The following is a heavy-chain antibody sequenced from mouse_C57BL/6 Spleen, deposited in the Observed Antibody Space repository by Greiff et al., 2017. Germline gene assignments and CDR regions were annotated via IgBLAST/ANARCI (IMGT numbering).Heavy chain of an antibody. CDR1: GFTFRDAW. V-gene: IGHV6-6*01. D-gene: IGHD2-2*01. J-gene: IGHJ2*01. Sequence: ESGGGLVQPGGSMQLSCAASGFTFRDAWMDWVRQSPETGLEWVAEIRNKANNHATYYAESLKGRFTISRDDSKSSVYLQMNSLRAEDTGIYYCTSFYYCYDAEDYFDYGGQGTTLTVSS. CDR2: IRNKANNHAT. CDR3: TSFYYCYDAEDYFDY.